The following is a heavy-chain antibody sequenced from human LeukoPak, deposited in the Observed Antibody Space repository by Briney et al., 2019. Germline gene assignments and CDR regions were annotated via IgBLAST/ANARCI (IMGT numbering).Heavy chain of an antibody. J-gene: IGHJ4*02. D-gene: IGHD3-22*01. CDR2: IKQDGSEK. CDR1: GFTFSSYA. V-gene: IGHV3-7*01. CDR3: ARDGTMIVSQDY. Sequence: GGSLRLSCAASGFTFSSYAMHWVRQAPGKGLEGVANIKQDGSEKYYVDSVKGRFTISRDNAKNSLYLQMNSLRAEDTAVYYCARDGTMIVSQDYWGQGTLVTVSS.